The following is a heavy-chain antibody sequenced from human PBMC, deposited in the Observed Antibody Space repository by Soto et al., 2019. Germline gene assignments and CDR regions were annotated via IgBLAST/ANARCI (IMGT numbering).Heavy chain of an antibody. CDR1: GGSISSSSYY. CDR2: IYYSGST. CDR3: ARRFCTGLPDPRSGCDPAAILYYYMDV. D-gene: IGHD2-2*02. Sequence: SETLSLTCTVSGGSISSSSYYWGWIRQPPGKGLEWIGSIYYSGSTYYNPSLKSRVTISVDTSKNQFSLKLSSVTAADTAVYYCARRFCTGLPDPRSGCDPAAILYYYMDVWGKGTTVTVSS. V-gene: IGHV4-39*01. J-gene: IGHJ6*03.